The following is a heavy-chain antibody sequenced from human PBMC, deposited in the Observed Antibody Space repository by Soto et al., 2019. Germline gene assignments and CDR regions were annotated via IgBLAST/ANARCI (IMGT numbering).Heavy chain of an antibody. J-gene: IGHJ4*02. Sequence: TSETLSLTCTVSGGSVSSSSYYWGWIRQPPGKGLEWIGSIYYSGITYSNPSLKSRVTISVDTSKNQFSLRLNSVTAADTALYYCARHQGSYYKDHFDYWGQGALVTVSS. CDR1: GGSVSSSSYY. CDR2: IYYSGIT. D-gene: IGHD3-10*01. CDR3: ARHQGSYYKDHFDY. V-gene: IGHV4-39*01.